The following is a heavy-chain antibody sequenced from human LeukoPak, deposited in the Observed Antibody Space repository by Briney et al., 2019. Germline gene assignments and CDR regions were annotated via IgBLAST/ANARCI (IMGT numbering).Heavy chain of an antibody. V-gene: IGHV3-53*01. D-gene: IGHD5-18*01. CDR2: IYSGGST. CDR1: GFTVSSNY. Sequence: GGSLRLSCAASGFTVSSNYMSWVRQAPGKGLEWVSVIYSGGSTYYADSVKGRFTISRDNSKNTLYLQMNSLRAVDTAVYYCARGRGYSYGLDYWGQGTLVTVSS. J-gene: IGHJ4*02. CDR3: ARGRGYSYGLDY.